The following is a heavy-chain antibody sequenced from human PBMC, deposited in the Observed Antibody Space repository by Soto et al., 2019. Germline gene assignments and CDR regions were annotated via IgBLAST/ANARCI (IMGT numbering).Heavy chain of an antibody. CDR2: MYFNGST. J-gene: IGHJ6*02. Sequence: QLQLQESGPGLVKPSETLSPTCIVSGDSISSSGSYWGWIRQPPGKGLEWIGSMYFNGSTYYNPSLQSRVTISVDTSKNHLSLKLTSMTAADTAMYYCARHGGTSGWYPRIYYYGMNVWGQGTTVTVSS. CDR1: GDSISSSGSY. CDR3: ARHGGTSGWYPRIYYYGMNV. D-gene: IGHD6-19*01. V-gene: IGHV4-39*01.